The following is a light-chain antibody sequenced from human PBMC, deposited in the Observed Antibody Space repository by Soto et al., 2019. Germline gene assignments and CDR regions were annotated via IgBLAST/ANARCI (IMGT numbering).Light chain of an antibody. CDR3: QQYNNWPLGT. CDR2: GAS. CDR1: QTVGDN. J-gene: IGKJ1*01. Sequence: ETAMTQSPVTLSLSPGERATLSCRASQTVGDNVAWYRQKPGQPPSLLIYGASTRAPGVPARSSGSGSGTDFILTISSLQSEDFGFYYCQQYNNWPLGTFGQGTKVDIK. V-gene: IGKV3-15*01.